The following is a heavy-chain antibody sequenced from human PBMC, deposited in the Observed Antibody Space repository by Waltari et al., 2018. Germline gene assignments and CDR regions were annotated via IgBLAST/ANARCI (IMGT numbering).Heavy chain of an antibody. CDR2: FDPEDGEP. CDR1: GYTFTDDY. Sequence: EVQLVQSGAEVKKPGATVKIYCKVSGYTFTDDYRHWVQQDTGKGLEWMGLFDPEDGEPIYAEKFQGRVTITADTSTDTAYMELSSLRSEDTAVYYCATDPHYYDSSGLSGYWGQGTLVTVSS. CDR3: ATDPHYYDSSGLSGY. D-gene: IGHD3-22*01. V-gene: IGHV1-69-2*01. J-gene: IGHJ4*02.